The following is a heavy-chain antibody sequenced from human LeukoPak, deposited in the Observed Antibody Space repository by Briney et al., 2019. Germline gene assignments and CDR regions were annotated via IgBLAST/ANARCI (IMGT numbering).Heavy chain of an antibody. Sequence: PSETLSLTCTVASGSLSSYYWSWIRRPPGEGLGWVGYIYYSGSTTYNPSLKSRVTISVDTSKNQFSLKLSSVTAADTAVYYCASGGYSGYDTPPFDYWGQGTLVTVSS. V-gene: IGHV4-59*01. CDR3: ASGGYSGYDTPPFDY. D-gene: IGHD5-12*01. CDR2: IYYSGST. J-gene: IGHJ4*02. CDR1: SGSLSSYY.